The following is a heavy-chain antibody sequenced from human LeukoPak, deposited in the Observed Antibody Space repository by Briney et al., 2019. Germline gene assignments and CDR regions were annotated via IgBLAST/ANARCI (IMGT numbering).Heavy chain of an antibody. CDR2: ISSYNDNT. J-gene: IGHJ4*02. Sequence: VASVKVSCKASGYTFSNYGISWVRQAPGQGLEWMGWISSYNDNTNYAQKLQGRVTMTTDTSTSTAYMELRSLRSDDTAVYYCARGFPPRRSYDSSGYYSYNFDYWGQGTLVTVSS. D-gene: IGHD3-22*01. V-gene: IGHV1-18*01. CDR1: GYTFSNYG. CDR3: ARGFPPRRSYDSSGYYSYNFDY.